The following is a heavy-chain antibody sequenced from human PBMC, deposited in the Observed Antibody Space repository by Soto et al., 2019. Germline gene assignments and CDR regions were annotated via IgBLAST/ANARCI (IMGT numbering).Heavy chain of an antibody. CDR3: AKDNLAPYSKGWAIRFDP. CDR2: IGGSGSYT. Sequence: DVHLLESGGGLVQPGGSLRLSCAASGFTFSSYAMGWVRQAPGEGLEWVSSIGGSGSYTYYADSVKGRFTISRDNFKSTLYLQMNSLRAEDTAVYYCAKDNLAPYSKGWAIRFDPWGQGTLVTGSS. J-gene: IGHJ5*02. V-gene: IGHV3-23*01. CDR1: GFTFSSYA. D-gene: IGHD6-19*01.